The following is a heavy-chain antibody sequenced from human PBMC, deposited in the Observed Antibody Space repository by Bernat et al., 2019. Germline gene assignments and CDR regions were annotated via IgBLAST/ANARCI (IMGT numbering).Heavy chain of an antibody. Sequence: EVQLVETGGGLIQPGGSLRLSCAASGFTVSSNYMSWVRQAPGKGLEWVSVIYSGGRTYYADSVKGRFTISRDNSKNTLYLQMNSLRAEDTAVYYCASEFTYYYGSGSYGDAFDIWGQVTMVTVSS. J-gene: IGHJ3*02. CDR3: ASEFTYYYGSGSYGDAFDI. V-gene: IGHV3-53*05. CDR1: GFTVSSNY. D-gene: IGHD3-10*01. CDR2: IYSGGRT.